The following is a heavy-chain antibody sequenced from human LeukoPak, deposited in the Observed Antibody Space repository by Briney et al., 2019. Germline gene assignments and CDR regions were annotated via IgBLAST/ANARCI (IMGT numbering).Heavy chain of an antibody. Sequence: GGSLRLSCAAPGFTFSSYSMNGVRQAPGKGLDWVSYISSSSGTIYYAGSVKGRFTISRDNAKNSLYLQMNSLRDEDTAMYYCARDDGYGDYTWDYWGQGTLVTVSS. CDR3: ARDDGYGDYTWDY. J-gene: IGHJ4*02. V-gene: IGHV3-48*02. CDR1: GFTFSSYS. D-gene: IGHD4-17*01. CDR2: ISSSSGTI.